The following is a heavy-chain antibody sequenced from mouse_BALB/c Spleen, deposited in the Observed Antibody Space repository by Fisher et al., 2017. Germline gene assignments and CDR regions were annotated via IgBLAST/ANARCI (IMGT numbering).Heavy chain of an antibody. V-gene: IGHV1-69*02. CDR3: ALPHYYAMDY. J-gene: IGHJ4*01. D-gene: IGHD2-12*01. Sequence: KFKGKATLTVDKSSSTAYMQLSSLTSEDTAVYYCALPHYYAMDYWGQGTSVTVSS.